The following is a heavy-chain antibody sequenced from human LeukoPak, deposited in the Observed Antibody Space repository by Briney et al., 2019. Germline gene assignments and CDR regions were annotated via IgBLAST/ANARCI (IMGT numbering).Heavy chain of an antibody. D-gene: IGHD3-10*01. J-gene: IGHJ4*02. V-gene: IGHV5-10-1*01. CDR1: GYTFATYW. CDR2: IDPSDSHT. Sequence: GESLKISCKASGYTFATYWITWVRQMPGKGLEWMGKIDPSDSHTNYSPPFQGHVTISVDKSINTAYLQWKSLKASDTAIYYCASRGALDSWGQGTRVTVSS. CDR3: ASRGALDS.